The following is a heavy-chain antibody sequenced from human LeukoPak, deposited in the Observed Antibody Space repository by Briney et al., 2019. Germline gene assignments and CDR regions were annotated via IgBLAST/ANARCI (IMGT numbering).Heavy chain of an antibody. CDR1: GGSFSGYN. CDR2: INHSGSA. Sequence: SETLSLTCAVYGGSFSGYNCSWIRQPPGKGLEWIGEINHSGSANYNPSLKSRVTLSLDTSEKQFSLKLSSVTAADTAVYYCARHLSRLQMVGGEDSFDYWGQGTLVTVSS. CDR3: ARHLSRLQMVGGEDSFDY. D-gene: IGHD6-13*01. V-gene: IGHV4-34*01. J-gene: IGHJ4*02.